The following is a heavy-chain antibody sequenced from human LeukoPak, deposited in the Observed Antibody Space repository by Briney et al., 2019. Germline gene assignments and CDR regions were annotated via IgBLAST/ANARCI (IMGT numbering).Heavy chain of an antibody. CDR2: ISSDGSNK. V-gene: IGHV3-30*04. Sequence: GGSLRLSCAASGFTFSSYAMHWVRQAPGKGLEWVAVISSDGSNKYYADSMKGRFTISRDNSKNTLYLQMNSLRAEDTALYYCAKDISHLYGSGSSLDYWGQGTLVTVSS. CDR1: GFTFSSYA. D-gene: IGHD3-10*01. J-gene: IGHJ4*02. CDR3: AKDISHLYGSGSSLDY.